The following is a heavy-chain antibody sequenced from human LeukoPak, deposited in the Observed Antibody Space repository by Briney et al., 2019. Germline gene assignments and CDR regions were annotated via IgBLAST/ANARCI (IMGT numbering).Heavy chain of an antibody. CDR3: ARRNRDSGMDV. J-gene: IGHJ6*02. CDR1: GGSISSGGYY. CDR2: IYHSGST. V-gene: IGHV4-30-2*01. Sequence: SETLSLTCTVSGGSISSGGYYWSWIRQPPGKGLEWIGYIYHSGSTYYNPSLKSRVTISVDRSKNQFSLKLSSVTAADTAVYYCARRNRDSGMDVWGQGTTVTVSS. D-gene: IGHD1-14*01.